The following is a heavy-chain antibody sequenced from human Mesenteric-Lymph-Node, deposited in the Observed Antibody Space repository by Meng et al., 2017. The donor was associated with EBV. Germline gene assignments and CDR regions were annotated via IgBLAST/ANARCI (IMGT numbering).Heavy chain of an antibody. J-gene: IGHJ4*02. Sequence: QVQLVGSGGGVVQPGRSLRLSCAASGFTFSHYAFHWVRQAPGKGLEWVALISYDVVTKYSAYADSVKGRFTISRDNSKDTVYLQMNSLRPEDTATYYCARDGWAVPALWGQGTLVTVSS. CDR1: GFTFSHYA. D-gene: IGHD1-26*01. CDR2: ISYDVVTK. CDR3: ARDGWAVPAL. V-gene: IGHV3-30-3*01.